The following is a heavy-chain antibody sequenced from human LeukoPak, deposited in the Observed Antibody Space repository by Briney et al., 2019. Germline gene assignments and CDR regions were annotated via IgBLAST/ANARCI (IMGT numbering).Heavy chain of an antibody. Sequence: SETLSLTCTVSGGSISSYYWSWIRQPPGKGLEWIGYIYYSGSTNYNPSLRSRVTISVDTSKNQFSLKLSSVTAADTAVYCCARVNGDYFDWLSTNWFDPWGQGTLVTVSS. J-gene: IGHJ5*02. V-gene: IGHV4-59*01. CDR1: GGSISSYY. D-gene: IGHD3-9*01. CDR3: ARVNGDYFDWLSTNWFDP. CDR2: IYYSGST.